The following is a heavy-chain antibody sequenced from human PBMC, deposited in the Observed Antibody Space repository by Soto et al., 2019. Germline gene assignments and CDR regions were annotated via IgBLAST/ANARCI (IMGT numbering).Heavy chain of an antibody. J-gene: IGHJ3*02. CDR2: LTPSGGET. CDR1: GFTCSGYA. V-gene: IGHV3-23*01. CDR3: AHPRGYGVFDAYDI. D-gene: IGHD4-17*01. Sequence: LSFVASGFTCSGYAMSWVRQAPGKGLEWVSALTPSGGETYYADSVKGRFTISRDNSMNALYLQMSSLRIEDTAVYYCAHPRGYGVFDAYDIWGQGTMVTV.